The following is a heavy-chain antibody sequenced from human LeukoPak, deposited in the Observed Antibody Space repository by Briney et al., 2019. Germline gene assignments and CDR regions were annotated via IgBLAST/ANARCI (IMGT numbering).Heavy chain of an antibody. CDR1: GGSFSGYY. Sequence: PSETLSLTCAVYGGSFSGYYWSWIRQPPGKGLEWIGEINHSGSTNYNPSLKSRVTISVDTSKNQFSLKLSSVTAADTAVYYCASRGMYYYGSSGYPYWGQGTLVTVSS. V-gene: IGHV4-34*01. J-gene: IGHJ4*02. CDR2: INHSGST. D-gene: IGHD3-22*01. CDR3: ASRGMYYYGSSGYPY.